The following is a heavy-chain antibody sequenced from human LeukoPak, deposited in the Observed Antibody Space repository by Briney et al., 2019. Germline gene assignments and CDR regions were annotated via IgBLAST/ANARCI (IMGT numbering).Heavy chain of an antibody. CDR1: GGSISSHY. Sequence: PSETLSLTCTVSGGSISSHYWSWIRQPAGKGLGWIGRIYTSGGTNYNPSLKSRVTMSVDTSKNQFSLKLSSVTAADTAVYYCARDPVVFGNNDAFDIWGQGTMVTVSS. D-gene: IGHD1/OR15-1a*01. J-gene: IGHJ3*02. CDR2: IYTSGGT. CDR3: ARDPVVFGNNDAFDI. V-gene: IGHV4-4*07.